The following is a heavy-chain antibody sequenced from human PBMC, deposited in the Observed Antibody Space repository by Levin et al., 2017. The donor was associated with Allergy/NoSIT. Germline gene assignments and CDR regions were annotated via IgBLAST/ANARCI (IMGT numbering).Heavy chain of an antibody. D-gene: IGHD2-15*01. CDR2: ISYDGSNK. CDR1: GFTFSSYA. J-gene: IGHJ4*02. Sequence: GGSLRLSCAASGFTFSSYAMHWVRQAPGKGLEWVAVISYDGSNKYYADSVKGRFTISRDNSKNTLYLQMNSLRAEDTAVYYCARDGTRYCSGGSCYSGPPANFDYWGQGTLVTVSS. CDR3: ARDGTRYCSGGSCYSGPPANFDY. V-gene: IGHV3-30-3*01.